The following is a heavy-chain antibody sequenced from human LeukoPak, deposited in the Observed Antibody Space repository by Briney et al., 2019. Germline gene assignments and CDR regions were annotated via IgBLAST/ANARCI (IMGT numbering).Heavy chain of an antibody. CDR2: INPSNGDT. CDR1: GYTFSGYY. V-gene: IGHV1-2*02. CDR3: ARVGSSGWYVHPTLDY. J-gene: IGHJ4*02. D-gene: IGHD6-19*01. Sequence: GASVKVSCKASGYTFSGYYIHRVRQAPGRGLEWMSWINPSNGDTNYAQKFQGRVTMTRDTSISTAYMELTRLISDDTAVYYCARVGSSGWYVHPTLDYWGQGTLVTVSS.